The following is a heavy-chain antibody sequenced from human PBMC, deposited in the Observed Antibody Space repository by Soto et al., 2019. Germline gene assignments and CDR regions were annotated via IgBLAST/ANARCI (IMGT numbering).Heavy chain of an antibody. CDR1: GGSISSGGYY. J-gene: IGHJ5*02. Sequence: QVQLQESGPGLVKPSQTLSLTCTVSGGSISSGGYYWNWIRQHPGKGLEWIGYIYYIGTTYYNPSLMSRVTISLDTSKNQFSLRLSSVTAAYTAVYYCARSVFPWGQGTLVTVSS. CDR2: IYYIGTT. V-gene: IGHV4-31*03. CDR3: ARSVFP.